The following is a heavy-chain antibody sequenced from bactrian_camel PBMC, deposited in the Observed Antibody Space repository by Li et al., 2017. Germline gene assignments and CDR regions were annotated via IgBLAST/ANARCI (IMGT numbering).Heavy chain of an antibody. CDR1: GFTFGGHA. Sequence: VQLVESGGGLVQPGGSLRLSCAASGFTFGGHAMNWVRQAPGKGLEWVSGINAGGVGTYYADSVKARFTISRDNAKNTLYLQMNSLKPEDTAVYYCAASYASPTYWGQGTQVTVS. CDR2: INAGGVGT. J-gene: IGHJ4*01. D-gene: IGHD1*01. V-gene: IGHV3S31*01. CDR3: AASYASPTY.